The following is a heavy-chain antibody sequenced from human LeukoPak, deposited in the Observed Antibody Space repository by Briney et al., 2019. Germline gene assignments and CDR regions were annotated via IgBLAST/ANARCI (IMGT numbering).Heavy chain of an antibody. V-gene: IGHV3-69-1*02. D-gene: IGHD3-10*02. J-gene: IGHJ6*04. Sequence: GESLRLSCAASGLIFSHYGMNWVRQAPGKGLEWVSGITSRSTTYYASSVRGRFTISRDNAKNSLYLQMNSLRAEDTPVYSCAGLGITMSGGVWGKGTTVTISS. CDR3: AGLGITMSGGV. CDR2: ITSRSTT. CDR1: GLIFSHYG.